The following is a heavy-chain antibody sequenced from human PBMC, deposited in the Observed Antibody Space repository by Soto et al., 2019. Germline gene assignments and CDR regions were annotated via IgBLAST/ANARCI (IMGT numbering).Heavy chain of an antibody. J-gene: IGHJ5*02. D-gene: IGHD5-18*01. CDR1: VGTFSSYT. V-gene: IGHV1-69*08. Sequence: QVQLVQSGAEVKKPGSSVKVSCKASVGTFSSYTISWVRQAPGQGLEWMGRIIPILGIANYAQKFQGRVTITADKSTSTAYMELSSLRSEDTAVYYCARDGLGIQLWLSRGGWFDPWGQGTLVTVSS. CDR3: ARDGLGIQLWLSRGGWFDP. CDR2: IIPILGIA.